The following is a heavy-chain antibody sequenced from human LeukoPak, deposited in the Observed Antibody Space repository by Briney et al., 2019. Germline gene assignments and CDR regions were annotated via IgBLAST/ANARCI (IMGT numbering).Heavy chain of an antibody. J-gene: IGHJ3*02. CDR1: GFTFSTYW. V-gene: IGHV3-74*01. CDR3: ARGPVAFDI. CDR2: INTDGSST. Sequence: GGSLRLSCAASGFTFSTYWMHWARQAPGKGLVWVSRINTDGSSTNYADSVKGRFTISRDNAQNTLFLQMNSLRAEDTAVYYCARGPVAFDIWGQGTMVTVSS.